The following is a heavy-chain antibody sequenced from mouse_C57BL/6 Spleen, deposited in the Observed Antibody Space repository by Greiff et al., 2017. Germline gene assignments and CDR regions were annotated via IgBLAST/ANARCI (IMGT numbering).Heavy chain of an antibody. CDR3: ARYGNYQEDY. CDR2: INPGSGGT. Sequence: QVQLQQSGAELVRPGTSVKVSCKASGYAFTNYLIEWVKQRPGQGLEWIGVINPGSGGTNYNEKFKGKAKLTADKSSSTAYMQLSSLTSEDSAVYFCARYGNYQEDYWGQGTSVTVSS. J-gene: IGHJ4*01. D-gene: IGHD2-1*01. CDR1: GYAFTNYL. V-gene: IGHV1-54*01.